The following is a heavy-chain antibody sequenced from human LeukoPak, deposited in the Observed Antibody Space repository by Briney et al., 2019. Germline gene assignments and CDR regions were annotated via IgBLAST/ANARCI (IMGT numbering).Heavy chain of an antibody. Sequence: PSETLSLTCTVSGGSISSGGYYWSWIRQHPGKGLEWIGHIFYSGSTFYNPSLKSRVTIAVHTSRDQFSLQLTSVTAADTAVYYCASGYGSGWFDRWGQGTLVSVSS. CDR3: ASGYGSGWFDR. CDR2: IFYSGST. D-gene: IGHD6-13*01. CDR1: GGSISSGGYY. J-gene: IGHJ5*02. V-gene: IGHV4-31*03.